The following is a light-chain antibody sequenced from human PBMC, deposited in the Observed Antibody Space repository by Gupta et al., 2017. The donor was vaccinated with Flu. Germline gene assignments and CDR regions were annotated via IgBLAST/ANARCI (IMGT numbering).Light chain of an antibody. V-gene: IGKV3-15*01. J-gene: IGKJ2*01. CDR1: QSVNTN. CDR2: GGS. Sequence: EIVMTQSPVTLPVSPGESATLSCGASQSVNTNLAWYQQKPGQAPRLLIYGGSTRATGVPDRFSDGGSGTELSLTISSLQSEDVAVYYCLQLHKWPYTFGQGTKVQI. CDR3: LQLHKWPYT.